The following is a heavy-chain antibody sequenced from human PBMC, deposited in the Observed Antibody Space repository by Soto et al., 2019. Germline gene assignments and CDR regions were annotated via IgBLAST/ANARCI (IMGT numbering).Heavy chain of an antibody. CDR2: FYNTGSS. V-gene: IGHV4-61*03. Sequence: QVQLQESCPGLVKPSETLSLTCAVSGGSVNSGTYYWSWIRQPPGKGLEWIGYFYNTGSSDYNPSLNSRVTISVDTSKNHFSVILSYVTATDTTVYFCATGSRASAFNDSGGKRTLVSVSS. D-gene: IGHD6-13*01. CDR3: ATGSRASAFNDS. J-gene: IGHJ4*02. CDR1: GGSVNSGTYY.